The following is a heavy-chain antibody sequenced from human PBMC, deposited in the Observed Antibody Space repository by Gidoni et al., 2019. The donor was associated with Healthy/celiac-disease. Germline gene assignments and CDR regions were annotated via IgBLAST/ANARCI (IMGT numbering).Heavy chain of an antibody. Sequence: QVQLVQSGAEVKKPGSSVKVYCKASGGTFSSYAISWVRQAPGQGLEWMGGIIPIFGTANYAQKFQGRVTITADESTSTAYMELSSLRSEDTAVYYCATTPLSDGSGSYYNLYWFDPWGQGTLVTVSS. V-gene: IGHV1-69*01. CDR2: IIPIFGTA. D-gene: IGHD3-10*01. CDR3: ATTPLSDGSGSYYNLYWFDP. CDR1: GGTFSSYA. J-gene: IGHJ5*02.